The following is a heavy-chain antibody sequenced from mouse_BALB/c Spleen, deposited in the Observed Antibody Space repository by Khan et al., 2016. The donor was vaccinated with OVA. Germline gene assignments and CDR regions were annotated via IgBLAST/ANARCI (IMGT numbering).Heavy chain of an antibody. CDR2: IYPGSGSP. J-gene: IGHJ4*01. D-gene: IGHD1-1*01. CDR3: TRGTTAPYVMDY. CDR1: GYTFSTYW. Sequence: LQQPGSELVSPGASVKLSCKTSGYTFSTYWMHWVKQRPGQGLKWIGNIYPGSGSPNYDEKFKSKATLTVDTSSTTAYMQLRSLTSEDSAVXSCTRGTTAPYVMDYWGQGTSVTVSS. V-gene: IGHV1S22*01.